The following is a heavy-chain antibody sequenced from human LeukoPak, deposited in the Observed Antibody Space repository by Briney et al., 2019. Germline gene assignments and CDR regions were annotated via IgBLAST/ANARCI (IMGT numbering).Heavy chain of an antibody. CDR2: ISYDGSNK. CDR1: GFTFSSYA. V-gene: IGHV3-30-3*01. D-gene: IGHD3-10*01. J-gene: IGHJ4*02. CDR3: AREIFYYYGSGSLSTRPLNY. Sequence: PGGSLRLSCAASGFTFSSYAMHWVRQAPGKGLEWVAVISYDGSNKYYADSVKGRFTISRDNSKNTLYPQMNSLRAEDTAVYYCAREIFYYYGSGSLSTRPLNYWGQGTLVTVSS.